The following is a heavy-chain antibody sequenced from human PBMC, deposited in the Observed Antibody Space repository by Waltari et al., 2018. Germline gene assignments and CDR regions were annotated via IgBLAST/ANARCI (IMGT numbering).Heavy chain of an antibody. CDR3: ARAVPAAPYYYYYMDV. J-gene: IGHJ6*03. CDR2: IYTSGST. Sequence: QVQLQESGPGLVKPSETLSLTCTVSGGSISSYYWRWIRQPAGKGLEWIGRIYTSGSTNYNPSLKSRVTMSVDTSKNQFSLKLSSVTAADTAVYYCARAVPAAPYYYYYMDVWGKGTTVTISS. D-gene: IGHD2-2*01. CDR1: GGSISSYY. V-gene: IGHV4-4*07.